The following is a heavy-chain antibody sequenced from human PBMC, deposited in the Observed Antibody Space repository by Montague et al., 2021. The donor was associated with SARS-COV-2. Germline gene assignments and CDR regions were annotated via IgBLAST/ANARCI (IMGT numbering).Heavy chain of an antibody. V-gene: IGHV4-39*07. CDR1: GGSIGNYTYD. Sequence: SETLSLTCTVSGGSIGNYTYDWVRVRQPPGQGLEWITSFYYTAGXFYNPSLVSRVTKSFDTSKNQISLNLASVTAADTAVYYCARGLEGYFDLWGRGTLVIVSS. CDR3: ARGLEGYFDL. J-gene: IGHJ2*01. CDR2: FYYTAGX. D-gene: IGHD3-3*01.